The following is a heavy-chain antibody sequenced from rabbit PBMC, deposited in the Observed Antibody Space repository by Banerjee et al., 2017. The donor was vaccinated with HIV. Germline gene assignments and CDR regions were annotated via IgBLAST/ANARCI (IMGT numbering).Heavy chain of an antibody. J-gene: IGHJ4*01. CDR2: IYTGSSGNT. CDR1: GFDLSGYYY. CDR3: ARGIDYGDAGYSYYFKL. V-gene: IGHV1S40*01. Sequence: QSLEESGGGLVKPGASLTLTCTASGFDLSGYYYMCWVRQAPGKGLEWIACIYTGSSGNTWYATWAKGRFTISKTSSTTVTLQMTSLTAADTATYFCARGIDYGDAGYSYYFKLWGPGTLVTVS. D-gene: IGHD6-1*01.